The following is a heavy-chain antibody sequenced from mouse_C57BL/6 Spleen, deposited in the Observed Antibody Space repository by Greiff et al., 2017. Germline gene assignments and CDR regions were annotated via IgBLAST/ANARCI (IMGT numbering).Heavy chain of an antibody. V-gene: IGHV1-62-2*01. D-gene: IGHD1-1*01. CDR3: ARHDGPFHYDGSQHPVFDY. CDR1: GYTFTEYT. Sequence: QVQLQQSGAELVKPGASVKLSCKASGYTFTEYTIHWVKQRSGQGLEWIGWFYPGSGSIKYNEKFKDKATLTAEKSSSTVYMELSRLTSDDSAVFFCARHDGPFHYDGSQHPVFDYWGQGTTLTVSS. CDR2: FYPGSGSI. J-gene: IGHJ2*01.